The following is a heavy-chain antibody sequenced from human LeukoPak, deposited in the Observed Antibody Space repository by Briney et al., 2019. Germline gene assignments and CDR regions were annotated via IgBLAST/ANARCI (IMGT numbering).Heavy chain of an antibody. Sequence: GGSLRLSCAASGFTFDDYGMSWVRQAPGKGLEWVSGINWNGGSTGYADSVKGRFTISRDNAKNFLYLQMNSLRAEDTAVYYCAKGEMGTTSYYFDYWGQGTLVTVSS. J-gene: IGHJ4*02. CDR2: INWNGGST. CDR3: AKGEMGTTSYYFDY. D-gene: IGHD5-24*01. CDR1: GFTFDDYG. V-gene: IGHV3-20*04.